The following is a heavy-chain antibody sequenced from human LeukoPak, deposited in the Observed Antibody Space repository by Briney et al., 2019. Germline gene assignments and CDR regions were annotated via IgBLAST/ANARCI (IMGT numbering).Heavy chain of an antibody. CDR1: GFTFSSYS. J-gene: IGHJ5*02. CDR2: ISSGSDYI. CDR3: AREGSYSQKFDH. D-gene: IGHD1-26*01. V-gene: IGHV3-21*01. Sequence: PGGSLRLSCAASGFTFSSYSMNWVRQAPGKGLEWVSSISSGSDYIYYADSVKGRFTISRDNAKNSLYLQMNNLRAEDTAVYFCAREGSYSQKFDHWGQGTQVTVSS.